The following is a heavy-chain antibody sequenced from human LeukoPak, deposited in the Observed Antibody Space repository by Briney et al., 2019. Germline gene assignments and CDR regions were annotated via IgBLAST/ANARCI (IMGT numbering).Heavy chain of an antibody. CDR3: ARTYYDFWSGHAYFDY. Sequence: GGSLRLSCAASGFTFSSYWMSWVRQAPGKGLEWVANIKQDGSEKYYVDSVKGRFTISRDNAKNSLYLQMNSLRAEDTAVDYCARTYYDFWSGHAYFDYWGQGTLVTVSS. CDR2: IKQDGSEK. J-gene: IGHJ4*02. V-gene: IGHV3-7*01. D-gene: IGHD3-3*01. CDR1: GFTFSSYW.